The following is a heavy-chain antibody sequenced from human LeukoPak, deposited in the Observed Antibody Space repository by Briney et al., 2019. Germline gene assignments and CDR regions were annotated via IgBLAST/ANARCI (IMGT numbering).Heavy chain of an antibody. J-gene: IGHJ6*02. CDR1: GFTFSSYW. V-gene: IGHV3-74*01. D-gene: IGHD3-22*01. CDR3: ARSHYYDSSGQFYYYYGLDV. CDR2: INSAGSSI. Sequence: GGSLRLSCAASGFTFSSYWMHWVRQAPGKGLVWVSRINSAGSSIRYADSVKGRFTISRDNAKKTLYLQMNSLRAEDTAVYHCARSHYYDSSGQFYYYYGLDVWGQGTAVTVSS.